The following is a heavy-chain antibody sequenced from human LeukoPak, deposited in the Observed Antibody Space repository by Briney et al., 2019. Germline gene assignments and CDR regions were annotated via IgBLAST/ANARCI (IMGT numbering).Heavy chain of an antibody. V-gene: IGHV3-21*01. CDR2: ISSSSSYI. Sequence: GGSLRLSCAASGFTFSSYSMNWVRQAPGKGLEWVSSISSSSSYIYYADSVKGRFTISRDNAKNSLYLQMNSLRAEDTAVYYCARDPGGYSYGSHFDYWGQGTLVTVSS. D-gene: IGHD5-18*01. CDR3: ARDPGGYSYGSHFDY. J-gene: IGHJ4*02. CDR1: GFTFSSYS.